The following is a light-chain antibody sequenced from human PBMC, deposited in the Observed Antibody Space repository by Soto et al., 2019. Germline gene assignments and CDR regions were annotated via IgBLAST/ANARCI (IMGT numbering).Light chain of an antibody. CDR1: QSVSSY. CDR2: DAS. Sequence: EIVLTQSPATLSLSPGERATLSCRASQSVSSYLAWYQQKPGQAPRLLIYDASNRATGIPARFSGSGSGTDFTLTISSLEPEDFAVYYCQQRSNWPLTLGGGTKLEIK. CDR3: QQRSNWPLT. V-gene: IGKV3-11*01. J-gene: IGKJ4*02.